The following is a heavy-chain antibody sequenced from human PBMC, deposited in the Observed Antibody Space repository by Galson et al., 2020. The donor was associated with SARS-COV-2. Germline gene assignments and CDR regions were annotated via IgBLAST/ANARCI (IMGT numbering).Heavy chain of an antibody. V-gene: IGHV3-23*01. J-gene: IGHJ6*02. Sequence: GESLKISCAASGFTFSSYAMSWVRQAPGKGLEWVSAISGSGGSTYYADSVKGRFTISRDNSKNTLYLQMNSLRAEDTAVYYCAKDSVDTGRNYYYYGMDVWGQGTTVTVSS. CDR1: GFTFSSYA. CDR3: AKDSVDTGRNYYYYGMDV. D-gene: IGHD1-26*01. CDR2: ISGSGGST.